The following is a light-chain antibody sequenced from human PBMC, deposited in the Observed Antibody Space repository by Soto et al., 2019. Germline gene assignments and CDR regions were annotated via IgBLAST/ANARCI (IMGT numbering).Light chain of an antibody. J-gene: IGKJ3*01. V-gene: IGKV1-27*01. Sequence: DIQMTQAPSSLCPSVGDRVTITCRASHDITNSLTCYQQQPGKGPNLLIYGASTLQTGVPSRFSGSGSGTHFTLTISRLQPEDFAAYYCQQYASPPLTFGPGTQVDIK. CDR3: QQYASPPLT. CDR2: GAS. CDR1: HDITNS.